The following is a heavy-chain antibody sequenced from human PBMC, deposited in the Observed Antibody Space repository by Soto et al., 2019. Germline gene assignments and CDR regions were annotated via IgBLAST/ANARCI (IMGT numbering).Heavy chain of an antibody. Sequence: QVQLVQSGAEVKKPGSSVKVSCKASGGTFSSYAISWVRQAPGQGLEWMGGIIPIFGTANYAQKFQGRVTITADKSTSTAYMDLSSLRSEDTAVYYCARETLTTVTTRSWFDPCGQGTLVTVSS. CDR3: ARETLTTVTTRSWFDP. D-gene: IGHD4-4*01. CDR1: GGTFSSYA. CDR2: IIPIFGTA. V-gene: IGHV1-69*06. J-gene: IGHJ5*02.